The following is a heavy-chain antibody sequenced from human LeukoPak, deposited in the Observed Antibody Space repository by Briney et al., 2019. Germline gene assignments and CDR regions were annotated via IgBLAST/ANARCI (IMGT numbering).Heavy chain of an antibody. J-gene: IGHJ4*02. D-gene: IGHD5-18*01. CDR3: ARHLWLSGNDY. V-gene: IGHV3-64*01. Sequence: GGSLRLSCVVSGFTFSNYAMHWVRQAPGKGLEYVSAISSNGGSTYYANSVKGRFTISRDNSKNTLYLQMGSLRAEDTAVYYCARHLWLSGNDYWGQGTLVTVSS. CDR1: GFTFSNYA. CDR2: ISSNGGST.